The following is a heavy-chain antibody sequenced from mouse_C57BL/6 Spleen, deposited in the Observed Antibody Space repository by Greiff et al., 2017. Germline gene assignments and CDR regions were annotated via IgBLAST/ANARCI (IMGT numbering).Heavy chain of an antibody. CDR2: IYPGSGST. Sequence: QVQLQQPGAELVKPGASVKMSCKASGYTFTSYWITWVKQRPGQGLEWIGDIYPGSGSTNYNEKFKSKATLTVDTSSSTAYMQLSSLTSEDSAVYYCARWTYCYDRRYYAMDYWGQGTSVTVSS. V-gene: IGHV1-55*01. J-gene: IGHJ4*01. D-gene: IGHD2-12*01. CDR1: GYTFTSYW. CDR3: ARWTYCYDRRYYAMDY.